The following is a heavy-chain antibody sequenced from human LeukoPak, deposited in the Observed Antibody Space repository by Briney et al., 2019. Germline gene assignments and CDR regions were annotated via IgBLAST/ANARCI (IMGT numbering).Heavy chain of an antibody. D-gene: IGHD6-6*01. Sequence: SVKVSCKASGGTFSSYAISWVRQAPGQGLEWMGGIIPIFGTANYAQKFQGRVTITADKSTSTAYMELSSLRSGDTAVYYCARGSIADYYYYYMDVWGKGTTVTVSS. V-gene: IGHV1-69*06. CDR2: IIPIFGTA. CDR1: GGTFSSYA. CDR3: ARGSIADYYYYYMDV. J-gene: IGHJ6*03.